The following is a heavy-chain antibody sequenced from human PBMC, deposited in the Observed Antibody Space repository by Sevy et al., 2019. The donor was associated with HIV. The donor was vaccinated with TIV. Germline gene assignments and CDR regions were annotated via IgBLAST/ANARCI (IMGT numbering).Heavy chain of an antibody. V-gene: IGHV3-21*01. J-gene: IGHJ4*02. CDR3: ARAPIRLGPHYFDY. D-gene: IGHD3-16*01. CDR2: ISSSSSYI. Sequence: GGSLRLSCAASGFTFSSYSMNWVRQAPGKGLEWVSSISSSSSYIYYADSVKGRFTISRDNAKNSLYLQMNSLRAEDTAVYYCARAPIRLGPHYFDYWGQGTLVTISS. CDR1: GFTFSSYS.